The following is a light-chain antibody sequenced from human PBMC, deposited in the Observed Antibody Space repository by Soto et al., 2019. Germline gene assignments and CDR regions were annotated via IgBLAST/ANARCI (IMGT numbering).Light chain of an antibody. CDR3: AGWDSSLKGFG. CDR2: EYN. Sequence: QSVLTQPPSAPGDPGQRVTISCSGSASNEGSDPVNWYQQVPVTAPNLLISEYNHRPAGVPDRFSRSTSGTSASLFISGLQSEDEAEYFCAGWDSSLKGFGFGTGSKVTVL. J-gene: IGLJ1*01. V-gene: IGLV1-44*01. CDR1: ASNEGSDP.